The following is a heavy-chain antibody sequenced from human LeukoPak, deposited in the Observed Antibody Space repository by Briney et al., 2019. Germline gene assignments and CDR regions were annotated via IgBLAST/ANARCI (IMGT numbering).Heavy chain of an antibody. J-gene: IGHJ4*02. V-gene: IGHV3-23*01. CDR2: ISGSGGST. D-gene: IGHD6-13*01. Sequence: GGSLRLSCAASGFTFSSYAMRWVRQAPGKGLEWVSTISGSGGSTYYADSVKGRFTISRDNSKNTLYLQMNSLRAEDTAVYYCAKAGEQQLVFDYWGQGTLVTVSS. CDR3: AKAGEQQLVFDY. CDR1: GFTFSSYA.